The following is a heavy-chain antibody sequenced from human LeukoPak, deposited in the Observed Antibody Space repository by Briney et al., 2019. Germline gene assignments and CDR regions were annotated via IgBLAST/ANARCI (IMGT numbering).Heavy chain of an antibody. V-gene: IGHV3-33*01. J-gene: IGHJ4*02. CDR3: ARVDGGPL. CDR1: GFTFSSSG. Sequence: GRSLRLSCTASGFTFSSSGMHWVHQAPGKGLEWVAVIWYDGSNKYYADSVKGRFIISRDNSKNTLYLQMNSLRAEDTAVYYCARVDGGPLWGQGTLVTVSS. D-gene: IGHD3-16*01. CDR2: IWYDGSNK.